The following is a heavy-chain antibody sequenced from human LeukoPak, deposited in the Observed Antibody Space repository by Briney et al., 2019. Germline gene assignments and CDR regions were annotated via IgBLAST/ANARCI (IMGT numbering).Heavy chain of an antibody. CDR1: GFTVSSNY. D-gene: IGHD3-22*01. J-gene: IGHJ3*02. CDR2: IYSGGST. Sequence: GGSLRLSCAASGFTVSSNYMSWVRQAPGKGLEWVSVIYSGGSTYYADSVKGRFTISRDNSKNTLYLQMNSLRAEDTALYYCARAQYYYDSSGYYPTAFDIWGQGTMVTVSS. CDR3: ARAQYYYDSSGYYPTAFDI. V-gene: IGHV3-53*01.